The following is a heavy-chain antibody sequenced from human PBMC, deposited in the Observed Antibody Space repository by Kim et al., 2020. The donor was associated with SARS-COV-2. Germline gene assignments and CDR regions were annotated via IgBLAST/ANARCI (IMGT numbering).Heavy chain of an antibody. V-gene: IGHV4-39*01. J-gene: IGHJ2*01. Sequence: SETLSLTCSVSGASINRDTYYWGWIRQPPRKGLEWIGSIYYTGSTFYSPSLGSRVTLSIDTSENQLSLRLGSATAADTATYYCVRVAGGNSVNWVFDLWG. D-gene: IGHD2-21*02. CDR1: GASINRDTYY. CDR3: VRVAGGNSVNWVFDL. CDR2: IYYTGST.